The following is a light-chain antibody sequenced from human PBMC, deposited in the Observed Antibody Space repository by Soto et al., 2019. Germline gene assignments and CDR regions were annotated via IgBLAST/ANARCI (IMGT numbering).Light chain of an antibody. J-gene: IGLJ3*02. CDR1: DSNIGSTA. V-gene: IGLV1-44*01. Sequence: QSVLTQPPSVSATPGQGVIISCSGGDSNIGSTAVNWYQQLPGTAPRLLIYSSNQRPSGVPDRISGSKSGTSASLAISGLQSEDEADYYCAAWDDDLNVWLFGGGTKLTVL. CDR2: SSN. CDR3: AAWDDDLNVWL.